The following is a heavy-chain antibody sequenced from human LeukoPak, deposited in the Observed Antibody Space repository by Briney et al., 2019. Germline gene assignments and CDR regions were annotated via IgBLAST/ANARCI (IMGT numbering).Heavy chain of an antibody. J-gene: IGHJ4*02. CDR2: INPNSGGT. V-gene: IGHV1-2*02. Sequence: ASVKVSCKASGYTFTGYYMHWVRQAPGPGLEWMGWINPNSGGTNYAQKFQGRVTMTRDTSISTAYMELNRLTSDDTAVYYCARGFYNTHPEDYWGQGTLVTVS. CDR3: ARGFYNTHPEDY. CDR1: GYTFTGYY. D-gene: IGHD1-14*01.